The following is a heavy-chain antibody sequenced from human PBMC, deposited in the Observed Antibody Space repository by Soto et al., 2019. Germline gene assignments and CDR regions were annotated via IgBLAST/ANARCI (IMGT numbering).Heavy chain of an antibody. Sequence: SETLSLTCTVSGDSISSGDYYWGWIRQPPGKGLEWIGSIYYSGSTYYNPSLKSRVTISVDTSKNQFSLKLSSVTAADTAVYYCARHQSHSSSYVDPWGQGTLVTVSS. CDR1: GDSISSGDYY. D-gene: IGHD6-13*01. CDR3: ARHQSHSSSYVDP. J-gene: IGHJ5*02. CDR2: IYYSGST. V-gene: IGHV4-39*01.